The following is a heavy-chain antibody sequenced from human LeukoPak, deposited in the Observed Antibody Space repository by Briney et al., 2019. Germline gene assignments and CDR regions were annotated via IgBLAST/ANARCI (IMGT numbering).Heavy chain of an antibody. J-gene: IGHJ6*02. Sequence: SETLSLTCTDSGGSISSYYWSWIRQPPRQGLEWMGYIYYSGSTDYNPSLKSRVTISVDTSKNQFSLKLSSVTAADTAVYYCARVTPNYYYGMDVWGQGTTVTVSS. CDR2: IYYSGST. CDR1: GGSISSYY. V-gene: IGHV4-59*01. CDR3: ARVTPNYYYGMDV.